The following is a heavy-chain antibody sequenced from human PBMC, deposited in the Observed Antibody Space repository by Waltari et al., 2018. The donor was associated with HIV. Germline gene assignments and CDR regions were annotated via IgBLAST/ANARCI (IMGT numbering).Heavy chain of an antibody. CDR1: GFPFSGSA. V-gene: IGHV3-73*01. CDR2: IRSKANSYAT. J-gene: IGHJ4*02. Sequence: EVQLVESGGGLVQPGGSLKLSCAASGFPFSGSAMLWVRPAAGKGLEWVGRIRSKANSYATAYAASVKGRFTISRDDSKNTAYLQMNSLKTEDTAVYYCTIANSIDDYWGQGTLVTVSS. D-gene: IGHD3-22*01. CDR3: TIANSIDDY.